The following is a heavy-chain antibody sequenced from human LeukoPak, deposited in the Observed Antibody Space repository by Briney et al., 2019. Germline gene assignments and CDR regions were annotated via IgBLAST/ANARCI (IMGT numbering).Heavy chain of an antibody. CDR3: ARDNCSGGSCYSNWFDP. J-gene: IGHJ5*02. CDR1: GGSISSGGYS. CDR2: IYHSGST. D-gene: IGHD2-15*01. V-gene: IGHV4-30-2*01. Sequence: SETLSLTCAVFGGSISSGGYSWSWIRQPPGKGLEWIGYIYHSGSTYYNPSLKSRVTISVDRSKNQFSLKLSSVTAADTAVYYCARDNCSGGSCYSNWFDPWGQGTLVTVSS.